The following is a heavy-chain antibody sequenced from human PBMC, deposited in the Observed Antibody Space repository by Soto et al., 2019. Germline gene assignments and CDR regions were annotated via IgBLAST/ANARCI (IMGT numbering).Heavy chain of an antibody. J-gene: IGHJ3*02. V-gene: IGHV3-33*01. CDR1: GFTFSSYG. CDR3: ARDPPADYYDSRGYPTFSFDI. D-gene: IGHD3-22*01. CDR2: IWYDGSNK. Sequence: QVQLVESGGGVVQPGRSLRLSCAASGFTFSSYGMHWVRQAPGKGLEWVAVIWYDGSNKYYADSVKGRFTISRDNSKNTLYLKMNSLRAEDTAVYYCARDPPADYYDSRGYPTFSFDIWGQGTMVTASS.